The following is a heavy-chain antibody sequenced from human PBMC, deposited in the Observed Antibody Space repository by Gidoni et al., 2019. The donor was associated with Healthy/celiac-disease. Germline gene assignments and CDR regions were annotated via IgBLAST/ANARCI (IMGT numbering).Heavy chain of an antibody. CDR2: IIPILGIA. Sequence: QVQLVQSGAEVKKPGSSVKVSCKASGGTFSSYTISWVRQAPGQGLEWMGRIIPILGIANSAQKFQGIVTITAEKSTSTAYMELSSLRSEDTAVYYCACYGATGYYYYGMDVWGQGTTVTVSS. J-gene: IGHJ6*02. V-gene: IGHV1-69*02. CDR1: GGTFSSYT. D-gene: IGHD4-17*01. CDR3: ACYGATGYYYYGMDV.